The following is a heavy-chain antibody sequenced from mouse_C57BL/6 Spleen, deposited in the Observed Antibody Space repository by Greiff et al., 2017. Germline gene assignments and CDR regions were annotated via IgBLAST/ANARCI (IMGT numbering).Heavy chain of an antibody. V-gene: IGHV1-81*01. CDR3: AKKGNDPGMDY. CDR1: GYTFTSYG. Sequence: VQVVESGAELARPGASVKLSCKASGYTFTSYGISWVKQRTGQGLEWIGEIYPRSGNTYYNEKFKGKATLTADKSSSTAYMELRSLTSEDSAVYFCAKKGNDPGMDYWGQGTSVTVSS. CDR2: IYPRSGNT. J-gene: IGHJ4*01. D-gene: IGHD1-2*01.